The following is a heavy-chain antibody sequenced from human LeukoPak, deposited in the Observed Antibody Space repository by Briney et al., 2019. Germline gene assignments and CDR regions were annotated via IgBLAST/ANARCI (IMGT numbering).Heavy chain of an antibody. J-gene: IGHJ4*02. CDR3: AKNNWNDMPFVDD. CDR1: GFTFRNSA. D-gene: IGHD1-20*01. V-gene: IGHV3-23*01. Sequence: GGSLRLSCAASGFTFRNSAMSWVRQAPGKGLECVSTISGSGVGTYYADSVKGRFTISRDNFKNTLYLQMNSLRAEGTAVYYCAKNNWNDMPFVDDWGQGTLVTVSS. CDR2: ISGSGVGT.